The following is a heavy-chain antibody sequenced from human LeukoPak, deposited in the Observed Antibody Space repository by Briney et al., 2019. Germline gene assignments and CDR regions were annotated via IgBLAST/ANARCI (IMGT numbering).Heavy chain of an antibody. J-gene: IGHJ4*02. CDR1: GYTFTSYG. Sequence: ASVTVSCKASGYTFTSYGISWVRQAPGQGLQWMGWINPNSGGTNYAQKFQGRVTMTRDTSISTAYMELTRLRSDDTAVYYCARIYVWGSYRYFDYWGQGTLVTVSS. CDR3: ARIYVWGSYRYFDY. CDR2: INPNSGGT. D-gene: IGHD3-16*02. V-gene: IGHV1-2*02.